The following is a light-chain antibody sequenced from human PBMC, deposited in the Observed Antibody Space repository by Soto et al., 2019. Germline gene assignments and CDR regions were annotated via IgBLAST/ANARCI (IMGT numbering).Light chain of an antibody. CDR3: QPYDSRQSVV. CDR1: SSNIGARYD. J-gene: IGLJ2*01. Sequence: QSVLTQPPSVSGAPGQRVTISCTGSSSNIGARYDVHWYQQLPGTAPKLLIYGDANRPSGVPDRFSGSRSGTSASLAITGLQAEDEADYYCQPYDSRQSVVFGGGTKVTVL. CDR2: GDA. V-gene: IGLV1-40*01.